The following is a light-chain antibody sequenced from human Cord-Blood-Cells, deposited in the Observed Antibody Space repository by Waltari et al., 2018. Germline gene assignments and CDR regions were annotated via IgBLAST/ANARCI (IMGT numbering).Light chain of an antibody. V-gene: IGKV1-39*01. CDR1: QSISSY. CDR3: RQRYSTPYT. J-gene: IGKJ2*01. CDR2: AAF. Sequence: DIQVTQAPSSLPASVGDRVTITCRARQSISSYLNWDQQKPGKAPKRLIYAAFSLHSGGPSRFSCSGSGTDFTLTISSQQPEDCATSYCRQRYSTPYTFGQGTKLEIK.